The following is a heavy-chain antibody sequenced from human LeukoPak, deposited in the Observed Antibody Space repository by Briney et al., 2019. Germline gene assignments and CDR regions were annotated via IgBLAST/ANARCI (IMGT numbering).Heavy chain of an antibody. CDR1: GYSISSGYY. Sequence: SETLSLTCAVSGYSISSGYYWGWIRQPPGKGLEWIGSIYHSGSTYYNPSLKSRVTISVDKSKNQFSLKLSSVTAADTAVYYCARYKALGYYGLDVWGKGTTVTVSS. V-gene: IGHV4-38-2*01. J-gene: IGHJ6*04. CDR3: ARYKALGYYGLDV. CDR2: IYHSGST. D-gene: IGHD1-14*01.